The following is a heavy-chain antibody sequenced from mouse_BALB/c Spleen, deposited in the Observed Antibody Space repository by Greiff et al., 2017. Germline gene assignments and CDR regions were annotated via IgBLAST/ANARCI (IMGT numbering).Heavy chain of an antibody. J-gene: IGHJ4*01. D-gene: IGHD2-4*01. V-gene: IGHV3-2*02. Sequence: EVQLVESGPGLVKPSQSLSLTCTVTGYSITSDYAWNWIRQFPGNKLEWMGYISYSGSTSYNPSLKSRISITRDTSKNQFFLQLNSVTTEDTATYYCARSLMITTRGVGYAMDYWGQGTSVTVSS. CDR3: ARSLMITTRGVGYAMDY. CDR1: GYSITSDYA. CDR2: ISYSGST.